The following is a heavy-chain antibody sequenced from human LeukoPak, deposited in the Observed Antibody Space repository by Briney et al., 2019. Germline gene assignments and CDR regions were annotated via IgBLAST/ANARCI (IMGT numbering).Heavy chain of an antibody. V-gene: IGHV4-34*01. J-gene: IGHJ4*02. Sequence: SETLSLTCAVYGGSFSDYYWNWIRQPPGKGLEWIGEINHSGSTNYNPSLKSRVTISVDTSKNQFSLKLSSVTAADTAVYYCARGYYYETDGNYYFDYWGGGPLVTVSS. CDR1: GGSFSDYY. CDR2: INHSGST. D-gene: IGHD3-22*01. CDR3: ARGYYYETDGNYYFDY.